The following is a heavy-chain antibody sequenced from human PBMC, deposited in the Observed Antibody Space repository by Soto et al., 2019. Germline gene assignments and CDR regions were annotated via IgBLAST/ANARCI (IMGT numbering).Heavy chain of an antibody. D-gene: IGHD4-17*01. Sequence: ASLKVSCKASGYTFTSYGISWVRQAPGQGLEWMGWINAGNGNTKYSQKFQGRVTITRDTSASTAYMELSSLRSEDTAVYYCARGTTVTSFDYWGQGTLVTVSS. CDR1: GYTFTSYG. V-gene: IGHV1-3*01. J-gene: IGHJ4*02. CDR2: INAGNGNT. CDR3: ARGTTVTSFDY.